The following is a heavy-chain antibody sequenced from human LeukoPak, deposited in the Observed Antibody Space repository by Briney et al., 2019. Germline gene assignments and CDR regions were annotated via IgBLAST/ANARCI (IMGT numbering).Heavy chain of an antibody. CDR3: ARCTTASSGWCNWLDP. D-gene: IGHD3-22*01. CDR1: GFTFSTYA. Sequence: GGSLRLSCAASGFTFSTYAMSWVRQAPGKGLAWVASVKSDGAGTHYADSVRGRFTISRDNSKNILYLQMNSLRAEDTAIYYCARCTTASSGWCNWLDPWGQGTLVTVSS. V-gene: IGHV3-23*01. J-gene: IGHJ5*02. CDR2: VKSDGAGT.